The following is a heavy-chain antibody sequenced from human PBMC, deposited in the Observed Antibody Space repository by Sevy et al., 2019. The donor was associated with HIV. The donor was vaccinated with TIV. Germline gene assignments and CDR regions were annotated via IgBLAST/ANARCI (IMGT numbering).Heavy chain of an antibody. CDR1: GFTFSSYA. V-gene: IGHV3-23*01. Sequence: GGSLRLSCAASGFTFSSYAMSWVRQAPGKGLEWVSAISGSGGSTYYADSVKGRFTISTVTSNNTMYLQMNSLRAEDTAVSYWAKRGGTTMIVVVQVYYFDYWGQGTLVTVSS. J-gene: IGHJ4*02. CDR2: ISGSGGST. D-gene: IGHD3-22*01. CDR3: AKRGGTTMIVVVQVYYFDY.